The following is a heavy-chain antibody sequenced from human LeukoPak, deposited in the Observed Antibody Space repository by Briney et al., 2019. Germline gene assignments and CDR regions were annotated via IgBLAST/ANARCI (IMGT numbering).Heavy chain of an antibody. V-gene: IGHV3-23*01. D-gene: IGHD5-18*01. J-gene: IGHJ4*02. Sequence: GGSLRLSCVASGITFNNYAVSWVRKAPEKGLDWVSVISGSAHEIRYADSVKGRFTISRDNSENIVYLQMNNLRVEDTAVYYCAGRLTGYSSGYIHWGQGTLVTVSS. CDR3: AGRLTGYSSGYIH. CDR1: GITFNNYA. CDR2: ISGSAHEI.